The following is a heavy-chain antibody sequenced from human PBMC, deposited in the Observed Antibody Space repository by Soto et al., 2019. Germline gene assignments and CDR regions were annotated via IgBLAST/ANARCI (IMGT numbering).Heavy chain of an antibody. CDR1: GYTFTGYY. Sequence: GASVKVSCKASGYTFTGYYMHWARQAPGQGLEWMGWINPNSGGTNYAQKFQGWVTMTRDTSISTAYMELSRLRSDDTAVYYCARGRYRPSLEWYRGYYYYYGMDVWGQGTTVTVS. D-gene: IGHD3-3*01. CDR2: INPNSGGT. V-gene: IGHV1-2*04. CDR3: ARGRYRPSLEWYRGYYYYYGMDV. J-gene: IGHJ6*02.